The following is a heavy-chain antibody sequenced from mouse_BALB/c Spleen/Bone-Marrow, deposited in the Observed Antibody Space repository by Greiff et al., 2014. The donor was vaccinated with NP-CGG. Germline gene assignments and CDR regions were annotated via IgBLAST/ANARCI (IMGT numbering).Heavy chain of an antibody. Sequence: QVQLQQSGAELVRPGASVKLSCKASGYTFTTYWIHWVEQRPGQGLEWIGNIYPSDSYTNYNQKFKDKATLTVDKSSSTAYMQLSSPTSEDSAVYYCTRWDGNYLYWYFDVWGAGTTVTVSS. CDR3: TRWDGNYLYWYFDV. V-gene: IGHV1-69*02. J-gene: IGHJ1*01. CDR2: IYPSDSYT. CDR1: GYTFTTYW. D-gene: IGHD2-1*01.